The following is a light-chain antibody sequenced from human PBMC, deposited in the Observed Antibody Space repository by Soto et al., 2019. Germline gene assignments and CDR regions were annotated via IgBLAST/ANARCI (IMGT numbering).Light chain of an antibody. CDR3: QQYYSYPFT. J-gene: IGKJ3*01. CDR1: QGISSY. CDR2: AAS. V-gene: IGKV1-8*01. Sequence: ALRMTQSPSSFSASTGDRVTITCRASQGISSYLAWYQQKPGKAPKLLIYAASTLQSGVPSRFSGSRSGTDFTLTISCLQSEDFATYYCQQYYSYPFTFGPGTKVDIK.